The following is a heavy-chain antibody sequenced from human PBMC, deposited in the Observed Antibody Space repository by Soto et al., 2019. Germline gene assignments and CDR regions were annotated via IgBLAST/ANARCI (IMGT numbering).Heavy chain of an antibody. J-gene: IGHJ4*02. CDR1: GGSISPYY. D-gene: IGHD3-9*01. CDR3: ARHPGYYDVLTGYSTYYFDS. Sequence: QVQLQESGPGLVKPSETLSLTCTVSGGSISPYYWSWIRQPPGKGLEWIGYIYYRGNTNYNPSFKSRVTISVATSKNQFSLRLCSVTAADTAVYYCARHPGYYDVLTGYSTYYFDSWGQGTLVTVSS. V-gene: IGHV4-59*08. CDR2: IYYRGNT.